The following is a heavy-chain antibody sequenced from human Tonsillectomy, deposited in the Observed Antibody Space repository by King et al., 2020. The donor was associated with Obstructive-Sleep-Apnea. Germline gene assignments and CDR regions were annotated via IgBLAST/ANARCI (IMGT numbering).Heavy chain of an antibody. V-gene: IGHV4-59*01. Sequence: VQLQESGPGLVKPSETLSLTCTVSGGSISSYYWSWIRQPPGKGLEWIGYIYYSGNTNYNPSLKSRVTISVDTSKNQFSLKLSSVTAADTAVYYCARWDNFGDPEVGFDYWGQGTLVTVSS. CDR2: IYYSGNT. CDR3: ARWDNFGDPEVGFDY. J-gene: IGHJ4*02. CDR1: GGSISSYY. D-gene: IGHD4-17*01.